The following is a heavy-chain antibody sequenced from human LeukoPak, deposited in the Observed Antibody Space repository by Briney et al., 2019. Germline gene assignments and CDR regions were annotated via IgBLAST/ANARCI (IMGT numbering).Heavy chain of an antibody. CDR3: ARDLIAAAGNNWFDP. J-gene: IGHJ5*02. CDR2: INPNSGGT. D-gene: IGHD6-13*01. CDR1: GYTFTGYY. Sequence: GASVKVSCKASGYTFTGYYMHWVRQAPGQGLEWMGWINPNSGGTNYAQKFQGRVTMTRDTSISTAYMELSRLRSDDTAVYYCARDLIAAAGNNWFDPWGQGTLVTVSS. V-gene: IGHV1-2*02.